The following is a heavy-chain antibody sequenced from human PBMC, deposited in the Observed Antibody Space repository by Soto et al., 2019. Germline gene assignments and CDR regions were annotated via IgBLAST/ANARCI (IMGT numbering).Heavy chain of an antibody. Sequence: EVQLVESGGGLVQPGGSLRLSCAASGFIFSRYWMSWVRQAPGKGLEWVAKIKEDGSAKYYVDSVKGRFTISRDNAGNSLYLQMNSLRADATAVYYCGRDRGGGTYDYWGQGTLVTVSS. CDR1: GFIFSRYW. J-gene: IGHJ4*02. V-gene: IGHV3-7*05. CDR3: GRDRGGGTYDY. D-gene: IGHD1-26*01. CDR2: IKEDGSAK.